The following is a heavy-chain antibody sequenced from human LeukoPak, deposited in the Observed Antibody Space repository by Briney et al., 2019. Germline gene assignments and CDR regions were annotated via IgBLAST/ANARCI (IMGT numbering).Heavy chain of an antibody. Sequence: GGSLRLSCAASGFAFSSYSMNWVRQAPGKGLEWVSSISSSSSYIYYADSVKGRFTISRDNAKNSLYLQMNSLRAEDTAVYYCARSRCSSTSCYRTRYFDYWGQGTLVTVSS. CDR3: ARSRCSSTSCYRTRYFDY. D-gene: IGHD2-2*01. CDR1: GFAFSSYS. CDR2: ISSSSSYI. V-gene: IGHV3-21*01. J-gene: IGHJ4*02.